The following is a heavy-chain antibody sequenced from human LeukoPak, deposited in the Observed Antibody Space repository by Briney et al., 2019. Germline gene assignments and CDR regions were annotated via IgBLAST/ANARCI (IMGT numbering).Heavy chain of an antibody. Sequence: GGSLRLSCAASGFTFSSYSMNWVRQAPGKGLEWVSYISSSISTIYYADSVKGRFTISRYNSKNTLYLQMNSLRAEDTAVYYCAKGPSDYDFWSGSPTPSFDYWGQGTLVTVSS. CDR2: ISSSISTI. J-gene: IGHJ4*02. CDR3: AKGPSDYDFWSGSPTPSFDY. D-gene: IGHD3-3*01. V-gene: IGHV3-48*01. CDR1: GFTFSSYS.